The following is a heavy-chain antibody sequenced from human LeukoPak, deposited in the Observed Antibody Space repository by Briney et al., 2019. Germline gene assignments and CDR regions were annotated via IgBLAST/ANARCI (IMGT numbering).Heavy chain of an antibody. V-gene: IGHV4-34*01. J-gene: IGHJ4*02. CDR2: INHSGST. D-gene: IGHD4-11*01. CDR3: ARVLPYYSNNYFDY. CDR1: GGSFSGYY. Sequence: SETLSLTCAVYGGSFSGYYWSWIRQPPGKGLEWIGEINHSGSTNYNPSLKSRVTISVDTSKNQFSLKLSSVTAADTAVYYCARVLPYYSNNYFDYWGQGTLVTVSS.